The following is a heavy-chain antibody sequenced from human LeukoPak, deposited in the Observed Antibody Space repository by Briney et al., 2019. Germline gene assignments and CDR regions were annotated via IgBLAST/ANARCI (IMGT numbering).Heavy chain of an antibody. Sequence: ASVKVSCKASGYTFTGYYMHWVRQAPGQGLEWMGWINPNSGGTNYAQEFQGRVTMTRDTSISTAYMELSRLRSDDTAVYYCATMVRGKDYYGMDVWGQGTTVTVSS. D-gene: IGHD3-10*01. CDR3: ATMVRGKDYYGMDV. CDR1: GYTFTGYY. J-gene: IGHJ6*02. CDR2: INPNSGGT. V-gene: IGHV1-2*02.